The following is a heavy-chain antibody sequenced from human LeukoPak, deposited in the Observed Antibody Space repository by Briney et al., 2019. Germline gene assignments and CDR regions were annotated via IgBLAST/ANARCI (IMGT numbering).Heavy chain of an antibody. CDR2: ISGSGGST. CDR1: GFTFSSYA. V-gene: IGHV3-23*01. Sequence: PGGSLRLSCAASGFTFSSYAMSWVRQAPGKGLEWVSAISGSGGSTFYADSVKGRFTISRDNSKNTLSLQMNSLRAEDTAVYFCAKGEEDFDYWGQGTLVTVSS. D-gene: IGHD1-26*01. J-gene: IGHJ4*02. CDR3: AKGEEDFDY.